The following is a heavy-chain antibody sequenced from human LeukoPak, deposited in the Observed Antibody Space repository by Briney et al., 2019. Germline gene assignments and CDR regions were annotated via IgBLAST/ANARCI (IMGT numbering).Heavy chain of an antibody. CDR2: IKEDGSDK. CDR1: GFTFRNYW. J-gene: IGHJ4*02. D-gene: IGHD6-6*01. Sequence: PGGSLRLSCTASGFTFRNYWMSWVRQAPGKGLECVAYIKEDGSDKNYVDSVEGRFTISRDNAKSSLYLQMNSLRVEDTAVYYCVRGTRSNSFWGQGTQVTVSS. CDR3: VRGTRSNSF. V-gene: IGHV3-7*01.